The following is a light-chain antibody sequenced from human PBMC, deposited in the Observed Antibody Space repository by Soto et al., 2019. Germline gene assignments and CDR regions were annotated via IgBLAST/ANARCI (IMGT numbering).Light chain of an antibody. J-gene: IGKJ4*01. Sequence: EIVMTQSPGTLSMSPGERATISCRASQSVSSNLAWYQQKPGQAPRLLIYGASTRATGIPARFSGSGSGTEFTLTISSLQSEDFAGYYCQQYNNWPPPLTFGGGTKVEIK. CDR3: QQYNNWPPPLT. V-gene: IGKV3-15*01. CDR2: GAS. CDR1: QSVSSN.